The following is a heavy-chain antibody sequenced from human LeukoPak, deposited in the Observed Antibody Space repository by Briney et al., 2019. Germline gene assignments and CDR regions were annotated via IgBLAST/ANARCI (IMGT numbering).Heavy chain of an antibody. CDR3: ARQGSGSYYNRGYYFDY. CDR1: GYSICSGYY. V-gene: IGHV4-38-2*02. J-gene: IGHJ4*02. CDR2: IYHSGST. Sequence: PSETLSLTCTVSGYSICSGYYWGWIRQPPGKGLEWIGSIYHSGSTYYNPSLKSRVTISVDTSKNQFSLKLSSVTAADTAVYYCARQGSGSYYNRGYYFDYWGQGTLVTVSS. D-gene: IGHD3-10*01.